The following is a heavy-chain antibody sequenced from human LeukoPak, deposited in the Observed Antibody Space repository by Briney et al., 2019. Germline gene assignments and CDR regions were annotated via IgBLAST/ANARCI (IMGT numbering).Heavy chain of an antibody. Sequence: ASVKVSCKASGHTFTGYYMHWVRQAPGQGLEWMGWINPNSGGTNYAQKFQGRVTMTRDTSISTAYMELSRLRSDDTAVYYCARTEWAGLRYFEGDYYFDYWGQGTLVTVSS. CDR1: GHTFTGYY. V-gene: IGHV1-2*02. CDR2: INPNSGGT. J-gene: IGHJ4*02. CDR3: ARTEWAGLRYFEGDYYFDY. D-gene: IGHD3-9*01.